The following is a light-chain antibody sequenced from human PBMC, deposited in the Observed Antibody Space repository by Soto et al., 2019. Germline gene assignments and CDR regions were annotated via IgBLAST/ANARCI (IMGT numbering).Light chain of an antibody. Sequence: DIQMTKSPSTLSASVGDRVTITCRASQSISSWLAWYQQKPGKAPKLLIYDASSLESGVPSRFSGSGSGTEFTLTISSLQPDDFATYYCQQYNSYPWTVGQGTKVDIK. J-gene: IGKJ1*01. V-gene: IGKV1-5*01. CDR3: QQYNSYPWT. CDR2: DAS. CDR1: QSISSW.